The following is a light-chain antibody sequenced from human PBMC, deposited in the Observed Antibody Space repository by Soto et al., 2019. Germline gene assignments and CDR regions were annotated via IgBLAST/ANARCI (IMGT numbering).Light chain of an antibody. Sequence: QSVLAQPASVSGSPGQSITISCTGTSSDVGAYDAVSWYQQSPGKAPQVIIYRGTKRPSGVSSRFSGSVSGNTASLTVSGLQSEDEAEYFCCSSAPESTYVFGTGTKVTVL. CDR2: RGT. CDR3: CSSAPESTYV. CDR1: SSDVGAYDA. J-gene: IGLJ1*01. V-gene: IGLV2-23*01.